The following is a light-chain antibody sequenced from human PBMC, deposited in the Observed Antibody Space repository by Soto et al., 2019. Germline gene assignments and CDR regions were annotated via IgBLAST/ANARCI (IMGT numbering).Light chain of an antibody. Sequence: QSALTQPASVSGSPGQSITISCTGTSSDIGGYAYVSWYQQHPGKAPKLMIYDVSQRPSGVPDRFSASKSGNTASLTISGLQAEDEADYYCCSYAGSYTHVFGSGTKLTVL. CDR1: SSDIGGYAY. CDR2: DVS. V-gene: IGLV2-11*01. CDR3: CSYAGSYTHV. J-gene: IGLJ1*01.